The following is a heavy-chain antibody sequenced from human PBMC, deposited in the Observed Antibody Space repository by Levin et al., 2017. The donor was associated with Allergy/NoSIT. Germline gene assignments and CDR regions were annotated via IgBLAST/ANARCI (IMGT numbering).Heavy chain of an antibody. V-gene: IGHV3-23*01. Sequence: GGSLRLSCAASGFTFSSYAMSWVRQAPGKGLEWVSAISGSGGSTYYADSVKGRFTISRDNSKNTLYLQMNSLRAEDTAVYYCAKEGDYYDSSGYPPGDYWGQGTLVTVSS. J-gene: IGHJ4*02. D-gene: IGHD3-22*01. CDR1: GFTFSSYA. CDR3: AKEGDYYDSSGYPPGDY. CDR2: ISGSGGST.